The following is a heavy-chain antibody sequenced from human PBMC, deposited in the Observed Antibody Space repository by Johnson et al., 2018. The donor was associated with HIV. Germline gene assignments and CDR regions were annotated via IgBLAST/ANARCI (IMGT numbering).Heavy chain of an antibody. CDR2: INWSGGGT. V-gene: IGHV3-20*04. J-gene: IGHJ3*02. D-gene: IGHD3-22*01. Sequence: MMLVESGGDVVRPGGSLRISCVASGFKLYEYDVSWVRQVPGKGLEWVSGINWSGGGTAYADSVKDRFTVSSDNAKNSLYLQMNSLRAEDTALYYCARCMNLYYTSGYLKRPRAFDIWCQGTVVTVSS. CDR3: ARCMNLYYTSGYLKRPRAFDI. CDR1: GFKLYEYD.